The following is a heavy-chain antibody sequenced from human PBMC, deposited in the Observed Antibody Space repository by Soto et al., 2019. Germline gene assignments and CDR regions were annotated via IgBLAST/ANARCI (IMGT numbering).Heavy chain of an antibody. CDR2: IYWDDDK. V-gene: IGHV2-5*02. J-gene: IGHJ4*02. Sequence: SGPEGEPKQTLTLKGSRSGCSLRNSRVGVGWIRQPPGKALEWLALIYWDDDKRYSPSLKSRLTITKDTSKNQVVLTMTNMDPVDTATYYCAHSPGIAVAGTLDYWGQGTLVTVSS. D-gene: IGHD6-19*01. CDR1: GCSLRNSRVG. CDR3: AHSPGIAVAGTLDY.